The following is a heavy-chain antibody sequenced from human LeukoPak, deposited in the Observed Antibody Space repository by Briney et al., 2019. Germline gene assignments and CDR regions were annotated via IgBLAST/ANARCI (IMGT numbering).Heavy chain of an antibody. CDR3: ARSLTEHCSSTSCYPSDY. D-gene: IGHD2-2*01. Sequence: TGGSLRLSCSASGFTFTKYAMTWVRQAPGKGLEWVSSISGSGGSTYYGDSAQGRFTISRDNSRNTVYLQINSLRAEDTAVYYCARSLTEHCSSTSCYPSDYWGQGTLVTVSS. CDR2: ISGSGGST. CDR1: GFTFTKYA. J-gene: IGHJ4*02. V-gene: IGHV3-23*01.